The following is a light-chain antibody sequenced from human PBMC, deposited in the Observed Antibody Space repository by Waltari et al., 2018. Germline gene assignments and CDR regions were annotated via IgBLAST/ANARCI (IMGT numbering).Light chain of an antibody. CDR1: SGPSTNF. CDR3: QTGGHGTWV. V-gene: IGLV4-69*01. Sequence: QLVLTQSPSASASLGASVTLTCPLRSGPSTNFIAWLQQHPQKGPRYLMNVNSDGSQNKGVGIPDRFSGSSSGADRYLTISSLQSEDEADYYCQTGGHGTWVFGGGTRLTVL. J-gene: IGLJ3*02. CDR2: VNSDGSQ.